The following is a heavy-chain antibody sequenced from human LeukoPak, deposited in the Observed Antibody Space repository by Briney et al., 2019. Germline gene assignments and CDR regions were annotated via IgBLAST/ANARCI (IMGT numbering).Heavy chain of an antibody. Sequence: GGSLRLSCAASGFTVSNNYMSWVRQAPGKGLEWVSVIYTGGTTYYADSVKGRFTISRDNSKNTLYLQMNSLRAEDTALYYCAGGQLGYYYYYGMDVWGQGTTVTVSS. J-gene: IGHJ6*02. D-gene: IGHD6-13*01. CDR3: AGGQLGYYYYYGMDV. V-gene: IGHV3-66*01. CDR2: IYTGGTT. CDR1: GFTVSNNY.